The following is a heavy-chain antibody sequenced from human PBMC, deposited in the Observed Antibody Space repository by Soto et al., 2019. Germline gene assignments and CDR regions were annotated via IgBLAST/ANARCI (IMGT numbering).Heavy chain of an antibody. V-gene: IGHV1-18*01. CDR1: GYTLINYG. CDR3: ARVSQEVCSSSRCNGGAFDV. Sequence: ASVKVSCKASGYTLINYGVTWVRQAPGQGLEWMGWISAYNGHTNYAQNFEGRVTMSTDTSTSTAYMDLRSLKTDDTATYYCARVSQEVCSSSRCNGGAFDVWGQGTLVTVSS. D-gene: IGHD2-2*01. J-gene: IGHJ3*01. CDR2: ISAYNGHT.